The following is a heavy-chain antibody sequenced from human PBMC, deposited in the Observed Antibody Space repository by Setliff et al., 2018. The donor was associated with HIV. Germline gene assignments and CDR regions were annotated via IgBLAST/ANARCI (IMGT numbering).Heavy chain of an antibody. Sequence: ASVKVSCKTSGYIFSNYFIHWVRQAPGQGLEWMGIINPNGGSTNYAQKFEGRVAIFADTSTTTVYMELSSLNSDETAIYYCARGGPGSSSGFDWLDPWGQGTPVTVSS. J-gene: IGHJ5*02. V-gene: IGHV1-46*01. D-gene: IGHD5-18*01. CDR3: ARGGPGSSSGFDWLDP. CDR1: GYIFSNYF. CDR2: INPNGGST.